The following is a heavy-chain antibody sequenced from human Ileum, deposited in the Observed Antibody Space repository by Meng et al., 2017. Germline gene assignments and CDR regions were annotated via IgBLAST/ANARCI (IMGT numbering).Heavy chain of an antibody. CDR1: GFTFGDYA. J-gene: IGHJ6*02. V-gene: IGHV3-49*03. Sequence: GESLKISCTASGFTFGDYAMSWFRQAPGKGLEWVGFIRSKTYGGATEYAASVRGRFTISRDDSKSIASLQMSSLRSEDTAVYYCSRAPYYCTGVSCYHYYYGMDVWGQGTAVTVS. CDR3: SRAPYYCTGVSCYHYYYGMDV. CDR2: IRSKTYGGAT. D-gene: IGHD2-15*01.